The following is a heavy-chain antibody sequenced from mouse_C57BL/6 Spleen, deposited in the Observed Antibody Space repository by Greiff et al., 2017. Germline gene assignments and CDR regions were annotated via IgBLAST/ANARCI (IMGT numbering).Heavy chain of an antibody. CDR2: IWWDADK. Sequence: QVQLKESGPGILQPSQTLSLTCSFSGFSLSTFGMGVGWIRQPSGKGLEWLAHIWWDADKYYNPTLKSRLTISKDTSKNQVFLKIANVDTADTATYYCARFDYYGSSYRFAYWGQGTLVTVSA. J-gene: IGHJ3*01. CDR3: ARFDYYGSSYRFAY. D-gene: IGHD1-1*01. CDR1: GFSLSTFGMG. V-gene: IGHV8-8*01.